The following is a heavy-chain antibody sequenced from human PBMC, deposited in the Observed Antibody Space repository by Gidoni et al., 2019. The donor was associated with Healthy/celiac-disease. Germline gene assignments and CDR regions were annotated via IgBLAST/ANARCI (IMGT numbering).Heavy chain of an antibody. Sequence: EVQLVESGGGLVKPGGSLRLSCVASGFTFNCCTMNWVRQAPGKGLEWVSSITSSSSYISYADSVKGRFTISRDNAKNSLYLQMNSLRAEDTAVYYCASYDILTDSLDYWGQGTLVTVSS. CDR3: ASYDILTDSLDY. CDR1: GFTFNCCT. V-gene: IGHV3-21*01. J-gene: IGHJ4*02. D-gene: IGHD3-9*01. CDR2: ITSSSSYI.